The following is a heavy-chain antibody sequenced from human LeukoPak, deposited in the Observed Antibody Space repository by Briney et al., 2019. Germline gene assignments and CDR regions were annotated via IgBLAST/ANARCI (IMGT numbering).Heavy chain of an antibody. D-gene: IGHD3-22*01. V-gene: IGHV7-4-1*02. CDR1: EYTFTNTA. CDR2: INTNTGNP. J-gene: IGHJ3*02. CDR3: ARGGGSSITMIVVVITTDAFDI. Sequence: GASVKVSCKTSEYTFTNTAMNWVRQAPGQGLEWMGWINTNTGNPTYAQGFTGRFAFSLDTSVSTAYLQISSLKAEDTAVYYCARGGGSSITMIVVVITTDAFDIWGQGTMVTVSS.